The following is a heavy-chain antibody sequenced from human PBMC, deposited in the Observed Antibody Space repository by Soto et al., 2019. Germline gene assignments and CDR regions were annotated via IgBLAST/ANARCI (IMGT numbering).Heavy chain of an antibody. Sequence: PGGSLRLSCAASGFTFSSYGMHWVRQAPGKGLEWVAVISYDGSNKYYADSVKGRFTISRDNSKNTLYLQMNSLRAEDTAVYYCASTHLYCSGGSCYDYYYYGMDVWGQGTTVTVS. V-gene: IGHV3-30*03. J-gene: IGHJ6*02. CDR3: ASTHLYCSGGSCYDYYYYGMDV. CDR1: GFTFSSYG. D-gene: IGHD2-15*01. CDR2: ISYDGSNK.